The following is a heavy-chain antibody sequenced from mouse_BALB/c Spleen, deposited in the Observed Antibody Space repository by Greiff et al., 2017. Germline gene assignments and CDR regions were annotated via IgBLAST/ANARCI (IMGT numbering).Heavy chain of an antibody. Sequence: VKLMESGPDLVAPSQSLSITCTVSGFSLTSYGVHWVRQPPGKGLEWLVVIWSDGSTTYNSALKSRLSISKDNSKSQVFLKMNSLQTDDTAMYYCARHMGYYYGSRDAMDYWGQGTSVTVSS. V-gene: IGHV2-6-2*01. CDR3: ARHMGYYYGSRDAMDY. CDR2: IWSDGST. D-gene: IGHD1-1*01. J-gene: IGHJ4*01. CDR1: GFSLTSYG.